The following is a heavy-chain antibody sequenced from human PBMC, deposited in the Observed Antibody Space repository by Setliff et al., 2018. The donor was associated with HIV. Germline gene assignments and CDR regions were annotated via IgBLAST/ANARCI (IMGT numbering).Heavy chain of an antibody. V-gene: IGHV3-7*03. Sequence: GGSLRLSCAASGFTFSTYWMSWVRQSPGKGLEWVANIKEDGGGEYYMDSVKGRFTISRDNAKNSLYLQMNSLRFDDTALYFCARGGRWWGPNNPSPHFYHMDLWGSGTSVTVSS. D-gene: IGHD2-15*01. J-gene: IGHJ6*04. CDR2: IKEDGGGE. CDR1: GFTFSTYW. CDR3: ARGGRWWGPNNPSPHFYHMDL.